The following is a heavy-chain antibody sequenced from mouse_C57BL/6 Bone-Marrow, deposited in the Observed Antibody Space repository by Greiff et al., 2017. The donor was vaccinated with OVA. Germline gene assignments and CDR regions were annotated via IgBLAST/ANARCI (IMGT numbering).Heavy chain of an antibody. D-gene: IGHD3-2*02. V-gene: IGHV5-2*01. CDR1: EYEFPSHD. J-gene: IGHJ4*01. CDR3: ASPRQLRPHYYAMDY. CDR2: INSDGGST. Sequence: EVQLVESGGGLVQPGESLKLSCESNEYEFPSHDMSWVRKTPEKRLELVAAINSDGGSTYYPDTMERRFIISRDNTKNTLYLQMSSLRSEDTALYYCASPRQLRPHYYAMDYWGQGTSVTVSS.